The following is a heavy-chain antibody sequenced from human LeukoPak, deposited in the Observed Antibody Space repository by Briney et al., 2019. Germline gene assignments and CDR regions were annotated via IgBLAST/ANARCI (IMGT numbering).Heavy chain of an antibody. V-gene: IGHV3-73*01. CDR3: TRPDDYGDY. CDR1: GFTFSGSA. CDR2: IRSKANSYAT. Sequence: GGSLRLSCAASGFTFSGSAMHWVRQASGKGLEWVGRIRSKANSYATAYAASVKGRFTISRDDSKSTAYLQMNSLKTEDTAVYYCTRPDDYGDYWGQGTLVTVSS. J-gene: IGHJ4*02.